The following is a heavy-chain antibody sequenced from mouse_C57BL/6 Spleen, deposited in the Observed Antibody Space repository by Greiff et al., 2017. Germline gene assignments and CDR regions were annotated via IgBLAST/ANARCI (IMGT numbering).Heavy chain of an antibody. D-gene: IGHD2-10*01. V-gene: IGHV1-42*01. J-gene: IGHJ4*01. Sequence: VQLKESGPELVKPGASVKISCKASGYSFTGYYMNWVKQSPEKSLEWIGEINPSTGGTTYNQKFKAKATLTVDKSSSTAYMQLKSLTSEDSAVYYCARSPYRAMDDWGQGTSVTVSS. CDR3: ARSPYRAMDD. CDR2: INPSTGGT. CDR1: GYSFTGYY.